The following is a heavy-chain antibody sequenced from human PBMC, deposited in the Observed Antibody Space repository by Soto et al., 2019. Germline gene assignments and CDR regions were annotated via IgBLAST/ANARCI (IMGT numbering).Heavy chain of an antibody. Sequence: PGGSLRLSCAASGFTFSSYSMNWVRQAPGKGLEWVSSISSSSSYIYYADSVKGRFTISRDNAKNSLYLQMNSLRAEDTAVYYCARGYENFWSGYHQKYYGMDVWGQGTTVTVSS. CDR3: ARGYENFWSGYHQKYYGMDV. CDR1: GFTFSSYS. CDR2: ISSSSSYI. D-gene: IGHD3-3*02. V-gene: IGHV3-21*01. J-gene: IGHJ6*02.